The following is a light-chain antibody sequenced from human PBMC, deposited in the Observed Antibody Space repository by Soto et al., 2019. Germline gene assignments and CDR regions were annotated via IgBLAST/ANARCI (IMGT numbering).Light chain of an antibody. V-gene: IGKV3-15*01. CDR1: QSVRSN. CDR2: GAS. J-gene: IGKJ2*01. Sequence: DIVMTQSPATLSVSPGERVTLSCRASQSVRSNVAWYQVRPGQAPRLLIHGASTRATGVAARFSGSGSGTEFTLTISSLQAEDFVIYYCQQYDKWPPMSTFGLGTKLDLK. CDR3: QQYDKWPPMST.